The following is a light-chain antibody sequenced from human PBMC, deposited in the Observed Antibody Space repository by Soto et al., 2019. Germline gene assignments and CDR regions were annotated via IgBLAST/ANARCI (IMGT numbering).Light chain of an antibody. J-gene: IGKJ5*01. Sequence: DIQMTQSPSSLSASVGDRVTITCRASQDISVYLAWYQQKPGKVPKLLIYSASTLQSGFPSRFSGSGSGTDFTLTISSLQPEDVATYFCQKFNTAPLTFGQGTRLAIK. V-gene: IGKV1-27*01. CDR3: QKFNTAPLT. CDR2: SAS. CDR1: QDISVY.